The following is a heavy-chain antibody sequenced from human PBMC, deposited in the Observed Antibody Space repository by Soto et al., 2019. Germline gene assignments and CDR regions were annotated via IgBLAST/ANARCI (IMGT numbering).Heavy chain of an antibody. V-gene: IGHV3-53*01. CDR1: VFTVSGKKY. D-gene: IGHD1-1*01. Sequence: GWSLRLSCSAFVFTVSGKKYVAWVRQAPGKGLEWVSALYDLDGTYYADSVKGRFTTSSDSSRTTVYLQMNSLRPDDTAVYSCATWHLQEHAYDIWGQGTMVTVSS. CDR2: LYDLDGT. CDR3: ATWHLQEHAYDI. J-gene: IGHJ3*02.